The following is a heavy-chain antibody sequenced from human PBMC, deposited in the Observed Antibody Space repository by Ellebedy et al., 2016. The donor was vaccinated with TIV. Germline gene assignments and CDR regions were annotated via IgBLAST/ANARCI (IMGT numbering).Heavy chain of an antibody. CDR3: ARGARSVYYYGSGSYLIYFDY. J-gene: IGHJ4*02. CDR2: INHSGST. CDR1: GFALSSYS. V-gene: IGHV4-34*01. D-gene: IGHD3-10*01. Sequence: ESLKISCAASGFALSSYSMNWIRQPPGKGLEWIGEINHSGSTNYNPSLKSRVTISVDTSKNQFSLKLSSVTAADTAVYYCARGARSVYYYGSGSYLIYFDYWGQGTLVTVSS.